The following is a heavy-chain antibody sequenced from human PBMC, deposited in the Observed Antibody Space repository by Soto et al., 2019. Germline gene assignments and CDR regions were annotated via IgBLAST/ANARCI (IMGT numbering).Heavy chain of an antibody. J-gene: IGHJ5*02. CDR3: ARCGRWANWFDP. CDR1: GGSISSSSYY. D-gene: IGHD1-26*01. V-gene: IGHV4-39*01. Sequence: SETLSLTCTVSGGSISSSSYYWGWIRQPPGKGLEWIGSIYYSGSTYYNPSLKSRVTISVDTSKNQFSLKLSSVTAADTAVYYCARCGRWANWFDPWGQGTLVTVSS. CDR2: IYYSGST.